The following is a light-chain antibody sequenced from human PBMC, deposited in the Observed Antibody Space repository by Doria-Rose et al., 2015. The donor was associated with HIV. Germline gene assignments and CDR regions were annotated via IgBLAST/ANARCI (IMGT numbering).Light chain of an antibody. V-gene: IGLV2-8*01. CDR1: SSDVGAYNY. CDR2: EVT. CDR3: TTYAGANILV. J-gene: IGLJ3*02. Sequence: QSVLTQPPSASGSPGQSVTISCTGTSSDVGAYNYVSWYQQYPYKAPKLMIFEVTKRPPGVPDRFSGSKSGNTASLTVSGLQVEDEADYYCTTYAGANILVFGGGTKLTVL.